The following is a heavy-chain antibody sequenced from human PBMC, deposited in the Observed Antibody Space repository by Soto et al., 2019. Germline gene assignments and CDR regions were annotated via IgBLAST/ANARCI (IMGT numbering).Heavy chain of an antibody. D-gene: IGHD2-2*01. CDR2: IIPILDIA. V-gene: IGHV1-69*02. J-gene: IGHJ5*02. CDR1: GGTFSSYT. CDR3: AIYCSSTNCPKWFYP. Sequence: QVQLVQSGAEVKKPGSSVKVSCKASGGTFSSYTISWARQAPGQGLEWMGRIIPILDIANYAQKFQGRVTITADKSTSTAYMELSSLRSEDTAVYYCAIYCSSTNCPKWFYPWGQGTLVTVSS.